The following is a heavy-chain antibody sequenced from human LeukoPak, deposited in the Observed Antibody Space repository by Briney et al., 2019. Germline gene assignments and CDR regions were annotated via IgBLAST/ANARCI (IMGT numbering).Heavy chain of an antibody. V-gene: IGHV4-59*07. CDR1: GASINSYY. CDR2: IYHPGGT. Sequence: SGTLSLTCSVSGASINSYYWSWIRQPPGRGLEWIGYIYHPGGTNYNSSFRSRVTISVDTSKNQVSLRLSSVTAADTAVYYCARGGYYYDSRNYPSFGGLNFAYWGQGSLVTVSS. J-gene: IGHJ4*02. CDR3: ARGGYYYDSRNYPSFGGLNFAY. D-gene: IGHD3-22*01.